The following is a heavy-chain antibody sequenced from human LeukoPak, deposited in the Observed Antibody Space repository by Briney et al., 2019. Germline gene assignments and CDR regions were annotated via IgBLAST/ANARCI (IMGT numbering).Heavy chain of an antibody. Sequence: SETLSLTCAVYGGSFSGYYWSWIRQPPGKGLEWIGEINHSGSTNYNPSLKSRVTISVDTPKNQFSLKLSSVTAADTAVYYCARGSFGYGDYRAPYYFDYWGQGTLVTVSS. D-gene: IGHD4-17*01. J-gene: IGHJ4*02. CDR1: GGSFSGYY. V-gene: IGHV4-34*01. CDR3: ARGSFGYGDYRAPYYFDY. CDR2: INHSGST.